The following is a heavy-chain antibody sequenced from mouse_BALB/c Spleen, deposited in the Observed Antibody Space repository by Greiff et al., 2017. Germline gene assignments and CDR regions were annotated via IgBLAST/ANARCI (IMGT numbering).Heavy chain of an antibody. CDR1: GYSFTSYW. CDR3: TRGGYYDAMDY. J-gene: IGHJ4*01. Sequence: VHVKQSGTVLARPGASVKMSCKASGYSFTSYWMHWVKQRPGQGLEWIGAIYPGNSDTSYNQKFKGKAKLTAVTSASTAYMELSSLTNEDSAVYYCTRGGYYDAMDYWGQGTSVTVSS. CDR2: IYPGNSDT. D-gene: IGHD2-2*01. V-gene: IGHV1-5*01.